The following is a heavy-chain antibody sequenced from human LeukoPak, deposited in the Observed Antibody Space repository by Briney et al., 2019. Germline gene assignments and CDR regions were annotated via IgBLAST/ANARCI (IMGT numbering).Heavy chain of an antibody. D-gene: IGHD2-8*01. CDR3: ARSEGYCTNGVCYSRPYSSSWYDNWFDP. CDR2: INPSGGST. CDR1: GYTFTSYY. V-gene: IGHV1-46*01. Sequence: ASVKVSCKASGYTFTSYYMHWVRQAPGQGLEWMGIINPSGGSTSYAQKFQGRVTMTRDMSTSTVYMELSSLRSEDTAVYYCARSEGYCTNGVCYSRPYSSSWYDNWFDPWGQGTLVTVSS. J-gene: IGHJ5*02.